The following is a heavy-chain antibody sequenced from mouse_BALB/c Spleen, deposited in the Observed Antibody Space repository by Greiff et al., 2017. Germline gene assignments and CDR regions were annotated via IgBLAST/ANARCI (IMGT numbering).Heavy chain of an antibody. CDR3: ASYGNYLYYFDY. J-gene: IGHJ2*01. Sequence: VQLQQSGPQLVRPGASVKISCKASGYSFTSYWMHWVKQRPGQGLEWIGMIDPSDSETRLNQKFKDKATLTVDKSSSTAYMQLSSPTSEDTAVYYCASYGNYLYYFDYWGQGTTLTVSS. CDR1: GYSFTSYW. D-gene: IGHD2-1*01. CDR2: IDPSDSET. V-gene: IGHV1-74*01.